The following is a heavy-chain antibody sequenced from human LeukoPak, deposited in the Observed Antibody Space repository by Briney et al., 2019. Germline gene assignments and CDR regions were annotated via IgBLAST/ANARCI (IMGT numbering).Heavy chain of an antibody. Sequence: GGSLRLPCAASGFTFDDYAMHWVRQAPGKGLEWVSGISWNSGSIGYADSVKGRFTISRDNAKNSLYLQMNSLRAEDTALYYCAKDGSGSYYTYFQHWGQGTLVTVSS. CDR1: GFTFDDYA. V-gene: IGHV3-9*01. CDR3: AKDGSGSYYTYFQH. CDR2: ISWNSGSI. J-gene: IGHJ1*01. D-gene: IGHD3-10*01.